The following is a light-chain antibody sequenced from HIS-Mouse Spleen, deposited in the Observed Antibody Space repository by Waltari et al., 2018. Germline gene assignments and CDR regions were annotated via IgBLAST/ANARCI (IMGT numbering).Light chain of an antibody. Sequence: SYELTQPPSVSVSTGQTARITCSGDALPKKYAYWYQQKAGQAPVLVLYEDSKRPSGIPERFSGSSSGTMATLTISGAQVEDEADYYCYSTDSSGNHRVFGGGTKLTVL. CDR1: ALPKKY. V-gene: IGLV3-10*01. CDR3: YSTDSSGNHRV. J-gene: IGLJ2*01. CDR2: EDS.